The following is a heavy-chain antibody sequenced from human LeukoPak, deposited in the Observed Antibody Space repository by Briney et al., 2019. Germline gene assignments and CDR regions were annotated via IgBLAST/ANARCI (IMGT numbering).Heavy chain of an antibody. CDR2: FDPEDGET. CDR3: ATGDHFSSGWFSYYFDY. J-gene: IGHJ4*02. V-gene: IGHV1-24*01. CDR1: GYTLTELS. D-gene: IGHD6-19*01. Sequence: ASVKVSCKVSGYTLTELSMHWVRQAPGKGLEWMGGFDPEDGETIYAQKFQGRVTMTEDTSTDTAYMELSSLRSEDTAVYYCATGDHFSSGWFSYYFDYWGQGTLVTVSS.